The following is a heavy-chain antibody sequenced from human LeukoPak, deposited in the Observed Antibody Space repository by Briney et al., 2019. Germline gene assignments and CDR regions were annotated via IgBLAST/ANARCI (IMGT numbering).Heavy chain of an antibody. Sequence: ASVKVSCKASGYTFTDYYMHWVRQAPGEGLEWMGGFDPEDGETIYAQKFQGRVTMTEDTSTDTAYMELSSLRSEDTAVYYCATPSDILSTRYDFDYWGQGTLVTVSS. CDR2: FDPEDGET. V-gene: IGHV1-24*01. CDR3: ATPSDILSTRYDFDY. D-gene: IGHD3-9*01. CDR1: GYTFTDYY. J-gene: IGHJ4*02.